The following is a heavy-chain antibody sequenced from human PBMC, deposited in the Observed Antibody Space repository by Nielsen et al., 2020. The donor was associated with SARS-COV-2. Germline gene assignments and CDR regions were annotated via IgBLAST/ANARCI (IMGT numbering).Heavy chain of an antibody. CDR2: IYPGDSDT. CDR1: GYSFTSYW. V-gene: IGHV5-51*01. D-gene: IGHD3-16*01. J-gene: IGHJ4*02. Sequence: GSLKISCQGSGYSFTSYWIAWVRQMPGKGLEWMGVIYPGDSDTRYSPSFQGQVTISADKSISTAYLQWSSLKASDTAMYYCARQVPPRGFDYWGQGTLVTVSS. CDR3: ARQVPPRGFDY.